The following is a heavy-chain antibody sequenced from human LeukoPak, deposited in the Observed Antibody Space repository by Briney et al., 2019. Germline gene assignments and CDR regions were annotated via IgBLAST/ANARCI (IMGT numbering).Heavy chain of an antibody. CDR3: ARASTTFDD. D-gene: IGHD1-14*01. CDR2: VSDGGRT. V-gene: IGHV4-59*01. Sequence: SQTLSLTCTVSGGSITSYYWSWIRQPPGKGLEWIGHVSDGGRTNYSPSLRSRVSISVDTSKNQFSLKLNSVTAADTAVYFCARASTTFDDWGQGTLVTVSS. J-gene: IGHJ4*02. CDR1: GGSITSYY.